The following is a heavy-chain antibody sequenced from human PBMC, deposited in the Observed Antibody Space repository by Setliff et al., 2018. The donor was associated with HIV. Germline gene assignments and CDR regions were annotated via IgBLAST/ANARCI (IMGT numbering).Heavy chain of an antibody. D-gene: IGHD6-13*01. V-gene: IGHV1-2*06. CDR1: GYIFTGYY. Sequence: ASVKVSCKASGYIFTGYYMHWVRQAPGQRLEWMGRINPNSGDTDFAQNLRGRVTVTRDTSINTVYMELSRLTSDDPAVYYCARGRVRAAAVTGLDWLDYWGQGSLVTVSS. J-gene: IGHJ4*02. CDR3: ARGRVRAAAVTGLDWLDY. CDR2: INPNSGDT.